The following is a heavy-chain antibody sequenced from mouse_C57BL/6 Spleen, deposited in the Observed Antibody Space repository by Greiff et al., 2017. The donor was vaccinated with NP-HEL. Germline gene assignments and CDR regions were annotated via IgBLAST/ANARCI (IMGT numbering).Heavy chain of an antibody. V-gene: IGHV5-9-1*02. Sequence: EVKLVESGEGLVKPGGSLKLSCAASGFTFSSYAMSWVRQTPEKRLEWVAYISSGGDYIYYADTVKGRFTISRDNARNTLYLQMSSLKSEDTAMYYCTRAGVPDYCGSHYAMDYWGQGTSVTVSS. CDR2: ISSGGDYI. CDR3: TRAGVPDYCGSHYAMDY. D-gene: IGHD1-1*01. CDR1: GFTFSSYA. J-gene: IGHJ4*01.